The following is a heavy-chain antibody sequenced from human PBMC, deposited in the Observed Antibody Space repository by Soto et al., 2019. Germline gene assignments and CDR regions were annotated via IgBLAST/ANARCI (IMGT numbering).Heavy chain of an antibody. J-gene: IGHJ6*02. CDR3: ARDTTMRRGGL. CDR2: IYSGGST. CDR1: GFTVSSNY. Sequence: EVQLVESGGGLVQPGGSLRLSCAASGFTVSSNYMSWVRRAPGKGLEWVSVIYSGGSTYYADSVKGRFTISRDNSKNTLYLQMNSLRAEDTAVYYCARDTTMRRGGLWGQGTTVTVSS. V-gene: IGHV3-66*01. D-gene: IGHD5-18*01.